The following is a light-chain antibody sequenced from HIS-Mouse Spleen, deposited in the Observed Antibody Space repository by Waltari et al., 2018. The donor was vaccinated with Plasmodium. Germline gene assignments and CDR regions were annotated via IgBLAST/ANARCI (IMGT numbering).Light chain of an antibody. CDR2: DNN. Sequence: QSVLTQPPSVSAAPGQKVTISCSGSSSNIGNTYVSWYQQLPGTAPNLLLYDNNNRPSGIPDRSSGSKSGTSATLGITGLQTGDEADYYCGTWDSSLSAGVVFGGGTKLTVL. J-gene: IGLJ2*01. V-gene: IGLV1-51*01. CDR1: SSNIGNTY. CDR3: GTWDSSLSAGVV.